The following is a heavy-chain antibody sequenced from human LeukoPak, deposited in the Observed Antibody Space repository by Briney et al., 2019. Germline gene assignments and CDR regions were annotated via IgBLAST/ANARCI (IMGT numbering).Heavy chain of an antibody. CDR3: AKDDDGHHHGVDH. V-gene: IGHV3-23*01. D-gene: IGHD4-17*01. CDR1: GFTVSSYA. Sequence: GGSLRLSCAASGFTVSSYAMTWVLQAPGKGLEWVSAIGYNAGDTYYADSVKGRFTISRDNSMNTLYLQMSSLRADDTALYYCAKDDDGHHHGVDHWGQGTLVTVSS. J-gene: IGHJ4*02. CDR2: IGYNAGDT.